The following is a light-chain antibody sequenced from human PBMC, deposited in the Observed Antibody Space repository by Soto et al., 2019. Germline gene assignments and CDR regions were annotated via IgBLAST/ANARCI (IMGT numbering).Light chain of an antibody. CDR2: DAS. CDR3: QHYNTYSPGT. CDR1: QSVSSW. V-gene: IGKV1-5*01. J-gene: IGKJ1*01. Sequence: DIQMTQTPATLSAFAGDRVTVTCRASQSVSSWVAWYQEKPGRGPKLLIYDASTWQSGVPSRFIGSGSGTEFTLTITSLQPDDFTTDYCQHYNTYSPGTFCQGTRVEVK.